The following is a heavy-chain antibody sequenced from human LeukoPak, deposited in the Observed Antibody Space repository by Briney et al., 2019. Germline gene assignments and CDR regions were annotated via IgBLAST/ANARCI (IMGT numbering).Heavy chain of an antibody. CDR1: GFTFSSHS. D-gene: IGHD6-13*01. J-gene: IGHJ4*02. Sequence: GGSLRLSCAASGFTFSSHSMNWVRQAPGKGVEGVSSISSSSSYIYYADSVKGRFTISRDNAKNSLYLQLNSLRAEDTAVYYCARVLAAAGTVDYWGQGTLVTVSS. V-gene: IGHV3-21*01. CDR2: ISSSSSYI. CDR3: ARVLAAAGTVDY.